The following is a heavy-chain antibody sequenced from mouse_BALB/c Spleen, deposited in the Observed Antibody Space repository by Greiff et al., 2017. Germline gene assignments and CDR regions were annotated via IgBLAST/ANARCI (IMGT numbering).Heavy chain of an antibody. V-gene: IGHV1S81*02. J-gene: IGHJ2*01. CDR3: AGAGATATSDY. D-gene: IGHD1-2*01. Sequence: QVQLQQPGAELVKPGASVKLSCKASGYTFTSYWMHWVKQRPGQGLEWIGEINPSNGRTNYNEKFKSKATLTVDKSSSTAYMQLSSLTSEDSAVYYCAGAGATATSDYWGQGTTVTVSS. CDR2: INPSNGRT. CDR1: GYTFTSYW.